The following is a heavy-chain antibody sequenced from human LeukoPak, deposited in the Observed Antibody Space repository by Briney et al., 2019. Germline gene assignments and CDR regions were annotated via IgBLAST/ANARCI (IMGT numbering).Heavy chain of an antibody. Sequence: GGSLRLPCAASGFTFSSYAMHWVRQAPGKGLEYVSAISSNGGSTYYANSVKGRFTISRDNSKNTLYLQMGSLRAEDMAVYYCARAGYYYYYYMDVWGKGTTVTVSS. CDR2: ISSNGGST. CDR1: GFTFSSYA. CDR3: ARAGYYYYYYMDV. J-gene: IGHJ6*03. V-gene: IGHV3-64*01.